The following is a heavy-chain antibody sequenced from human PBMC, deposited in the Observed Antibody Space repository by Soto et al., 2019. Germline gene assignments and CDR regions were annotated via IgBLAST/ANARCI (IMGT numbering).Heavy chain of an antibody. V-gene: IGHV3-30*01. Sequence: HVQLVESGGGVVQPGRSLRLSCAASGFTFSTSAMHWVRQAPGKGLEWVAVISYDGTNEHYEDSVKGRFTVSRDNSRNTMSLQMHSLRPEDTAMYYCVASVFSFDYWGQGSLVTVSS. CDR3: VASVFSFDY. D-gene: IGHD2-8*01. J-gene: IGHJ4*02. CDR1: GFTFSTSA. CDR2: ISYDGTNE.